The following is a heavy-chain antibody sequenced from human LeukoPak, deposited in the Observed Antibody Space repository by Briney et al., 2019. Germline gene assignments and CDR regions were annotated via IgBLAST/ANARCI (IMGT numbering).Heavy chain of an antibody. CDR1: GGSISSYY. J-gene: IGHJ5*02. CDR3: AGHPRISWFDP. V-gene: IGHV4-59*08. CDR2: IYNNGYSGST. D-gene: IGHD3-3*02. Sequence: SETLSLTCTVSGGSISSYYWSWIRQPPGRGLEWIGYIYNNGYSGSTSYNPSLKSRVTISVDTSKGQFSLKLTSVTAADTAVYYCAGHPRISWFDPWGQGTLVTVSS.